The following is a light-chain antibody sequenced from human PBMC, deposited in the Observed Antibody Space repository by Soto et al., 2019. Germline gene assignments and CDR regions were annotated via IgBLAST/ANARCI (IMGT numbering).Light chain of an antibody. CDR2: EVS. J-gene: IGLJ1*01. V-gene: IGLV2-14*01. CDR3: LSKTSPISYV. Sequence: QSVVTQPGSVSGSPGQSIAISCTGTTSDVGGYNYVSWYQQHPGKVPKLLIHEVSNRPSGVSNRFSGSKSGNTASLTISGLQAEDEAAYYCLSKTSPISYVSGTGTRSPP. CDR1: TSDVGGYNY.